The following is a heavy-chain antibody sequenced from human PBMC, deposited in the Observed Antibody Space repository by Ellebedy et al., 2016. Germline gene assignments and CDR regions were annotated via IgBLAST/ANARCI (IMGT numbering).Heavy chain of an antibody. V-gene: IGHV3-23*01. CDR3: AKDTDYYDSSGYYHSAFDI. J-gene: IGHJ3*02. Sequence: GGSLRLXXAASGFTFSSYAMSWVRQAPGKGLEWVSAISGSGGSTYYADSVKGRFTISRDNSKNTLYLQMNSLRAEDTAVYYCAKDTDYYDSSGYYHSAFDIWGQGTMVTVSS. D-gene: IGHD3-22*01. CDR1: GFTFSSYA. CDR2: ISGSGGST.